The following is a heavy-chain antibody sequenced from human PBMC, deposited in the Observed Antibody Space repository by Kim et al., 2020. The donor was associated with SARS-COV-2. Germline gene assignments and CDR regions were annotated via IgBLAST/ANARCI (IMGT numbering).Heavy chain of an antibody. V-gene: IGHV4-59*09. D-gene: IGHD3-22*01. Sequence: SLKSRVTISVGTSKNQFSLKLSSVTAADTAVYYCARGGYYDSSGYYRFEYWGQGTLVTVSS. CDR3: ARGGYYDSSGYYRFEY. J-gene: IGHJ4*02.